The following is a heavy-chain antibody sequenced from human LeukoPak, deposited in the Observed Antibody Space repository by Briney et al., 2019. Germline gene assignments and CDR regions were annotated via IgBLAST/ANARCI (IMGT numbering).Heavy chain of an antibody. CDR2: INPNNGGT. D-gene: IGHD3-22*01. J-gene: IGHJ4*02. CDR3: ARDFPGYYYDSSGYYYVLRNFDY. CDR1: GYTFTGYY. V-gene: IGHV1-2*02. Sequence: ASVKVSCKASGYTFTGYYMHWVRQAPGQGLEWMGWINPNNGGTNYAQKFQGRVTMTRDTSISTAYMELSRLRSDDTAVYYCARDFPGYYYDSSGYYYVLRNFDYWGQGTLVTVSS.